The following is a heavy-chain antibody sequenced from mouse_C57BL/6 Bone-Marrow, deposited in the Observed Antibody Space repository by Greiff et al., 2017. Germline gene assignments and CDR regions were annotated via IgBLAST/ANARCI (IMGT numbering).Heavy chain of an antibody. CDR3: ARHGAD. V-gene: IGHV5-9*01. CDR2: ISGGGGNT. J-gene: IGHJ3*01. CDR1: GFTFSSYT. Sequence: DVMLVESGGGLVKPGGSLKLSCAASGFTFSSYTMSWVRQTPEKRLEWVATISGGGGNTYYPDSVKGRFTISRDNAKNTLYLQMSSLRSEDTALYYCARHGADWGQGTLVTVSA.